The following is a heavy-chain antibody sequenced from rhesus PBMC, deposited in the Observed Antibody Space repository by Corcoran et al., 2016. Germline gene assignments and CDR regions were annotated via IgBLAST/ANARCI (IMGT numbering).Heavy chain of an antibody. CDR3: ARLEGSTDFDY. J-gene: IGHJ4*01. Sequence: QVQLQESGPAVVKPSETLSLTCAVSGGSISSSNWWSWIRQSPGKGLEWIGGIYGSGGGTEYNPSLKSRVTISIDTSKNQVSLKLSCVTAADTAVYYCARLEGSTDFDYWGQGVLVTVSS. D-gene: IGHD4-29*01. CDR2: IYGSGGGT. V-gene: IGHV4-93*02. CDR1: GGSISSSNW.